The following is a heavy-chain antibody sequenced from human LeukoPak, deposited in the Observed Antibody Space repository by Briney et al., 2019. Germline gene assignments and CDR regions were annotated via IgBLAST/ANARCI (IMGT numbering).Heavy chain of an antibody. CDR2: IYSGGSP. CDR1: GFTVSSNY. CDR3: KAVVVPGQYNYYYGMDV. V-gene: IGHV3-53*01. Sequence: GGSLRLSCAASGFTVSSNYMSWVRQAPGKGLEWVSVIYSGGSPYYADSVKGRFTISRDNSKNTLYLQMNSLRAEDTAVYYCKAVVVPGQYNYYYGMDVWGQGTTVIVSS. D-gene: IGHD2-2*01. J-gene: IGHJ6*02.